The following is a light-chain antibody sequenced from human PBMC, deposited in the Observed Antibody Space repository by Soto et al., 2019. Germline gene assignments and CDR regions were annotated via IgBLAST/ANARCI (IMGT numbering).Light chain of an antibody. J-gene: IGKJ5*01. CDR1: QSLANSF. CDR3: QQYGTSEII. V-gene: IGKV3-20*01. Sequence: VWTQSPGTLSFSPGERASLSCRSSQSLANSFIAWYQQKPGQAPRLLIYDTSSRASGIPDRFSGSGSGTDFTLTISRLETEDFAVFYCQQYGTSEIIFGQGTRLEIK. CDR2: DTS.